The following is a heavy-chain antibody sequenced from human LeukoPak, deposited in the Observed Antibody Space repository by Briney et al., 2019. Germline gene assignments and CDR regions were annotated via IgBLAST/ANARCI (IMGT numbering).Heavy chain of an antibody. D-gene: IGHD3-10*01. J-gene: IGHJ6*02. Sequence: GGSLRLSCEGSGFTFSNYWMGWVRQAPGKGLQWVANIKTDGSEKYYVGSVKGRFTISRDNAKNSLYLQMNSLRAEDTAVYYCARGILYGSGSGYYYYYYGMDVWGQGTTVTVSS. CDR2: IKTDGSEK. CDR3: ARGILYGSGSGYYYYYYGMDV. CDR1: GFTFSNYW. V-gene: IGHV3-7*03.